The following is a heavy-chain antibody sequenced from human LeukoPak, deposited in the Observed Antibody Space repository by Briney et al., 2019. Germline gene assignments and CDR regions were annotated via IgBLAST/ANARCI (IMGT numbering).Heavy chain of an antibody. J-gene: IGHJ3*02. CDR1: GFSFSTYS. V-gene: IGHV3-21*01. CDR2: ISSTSAHI. D-gene: IGHD2-2*01. CDR3: TSRYCTITNCYSFDI. Sequence: GGSLRLSCAASGFSFSTYSMNWVRQAPGKGLEWVSSISSTSAHIFYADSVKGRFSISRDNAQNSLYLQTNSLRVEDTAVYYCTSRYCTITNCYSFDIWGQGTMVTVSS.